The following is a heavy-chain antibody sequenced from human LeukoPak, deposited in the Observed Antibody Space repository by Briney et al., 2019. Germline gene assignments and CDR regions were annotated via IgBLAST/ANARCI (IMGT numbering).Heavy chain of an antibody. V-gene: IGHV3-23*01. CDR2: ISDSGGST. CDR1: GFTFGRYS. D-gene: IGHD2-15*01. J-gene: IGHJ6*02. Sequence: GGSLRLSCAAAGFTFGRYSVTWVRQAPGKGLKWVAVISDSGGSTFYADSVKGRFTISRDNSKNTLYLQMNSLRAEDTAVYYCAKAGGSSLAKYGMDVWGQGTTVTVSS. CDR3: AKAGGSSLAKYGMDV.